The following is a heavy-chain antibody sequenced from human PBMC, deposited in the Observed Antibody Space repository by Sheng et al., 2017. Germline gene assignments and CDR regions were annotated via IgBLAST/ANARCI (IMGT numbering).Heavy chain of an antibody. D-gene: IGHD2-21*01. CDR1: GFTFSNYE. V-gene: IGHV3-48*03. CDR2: ISGSGHSI. Sequence: PGGSLTLSCAASGFTFSNYEMNWVRQAPGKGLEWIAYISGSGHSIKYADSVKGRFTISRDNAKNSLYLHMNSLRVEDTAVYYCSRDQSLGDPEAFDVWGQGTMVTVSS. CDR3: SRDQSLGDPEAFDV. J-gene: IGHJ3*01.